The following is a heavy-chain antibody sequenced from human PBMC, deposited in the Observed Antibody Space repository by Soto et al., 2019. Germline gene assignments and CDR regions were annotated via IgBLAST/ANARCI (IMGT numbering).Heavy chain of an antibody. CDR2: IYYSGST. CDR1: GGSISSSSYY. CDR3: ARAGDRRLVLDYYYGMDV. V-gene: IGHV4-39*07. Sequence: SETLSLTCTVSGGSISSSSYYWGWIRQPPGKGLEWIGSIYYSGSTNYNPSLKSRVTMSVDTSKNQFSLKLSSVTAADTAVYYCARAGDRRLVLDYYYGMDVWGQGTTVTVSS. D-gene: IGHD6-19*01. J-gene: IGHJ6*02.